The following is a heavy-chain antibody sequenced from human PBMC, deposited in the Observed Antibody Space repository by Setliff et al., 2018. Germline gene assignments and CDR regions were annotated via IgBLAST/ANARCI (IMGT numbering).Heavy chain of an antibody. Sequence: ASETLSLTCTVSGGSISTKNYYWGWIRQPPGKGLEWIGNIYYSGGTYYSPSLKSRVTISVDTSENQFSLKLNSVTAADTAVYYCAGGGGWIQLFDYWGLGTQVTVSS. V-gene: IGHV4-39*01. J-gene: IGHJ4*02. D-gene: IGHD5-18*01. CDR1: GGSISTKNYY. CDR2: IYYSGGT. CDR3: AGGGGWIQLFDY.